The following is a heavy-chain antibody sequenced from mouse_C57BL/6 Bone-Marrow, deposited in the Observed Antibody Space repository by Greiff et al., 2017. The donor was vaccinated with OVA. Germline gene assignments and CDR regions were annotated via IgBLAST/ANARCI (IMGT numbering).Heavy chain of an antibody. J-gene: IGHJ2*01. D-gene: IGHD1-1*01. Sequence: DVKLQESGGDLVKPGGSLKLSCAASGFTFSSYGMSWVRQTPDKRLEWVATISSGGSYTYYPDSVKGRFTISRDNAKNTLYLQMSSLKSEDTAMYYWARHVFTTVGRCYFDYWGQGTTLTVSS. V-gene: IGHV5-6*02. CDR1: GFTFSSYG. CDR2: ISSGGSYT. CDR3: ARHVFTTVGRCYFDY.